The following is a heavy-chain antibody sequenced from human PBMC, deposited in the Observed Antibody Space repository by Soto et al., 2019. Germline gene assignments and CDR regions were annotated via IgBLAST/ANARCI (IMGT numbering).Heavy chain of an antibody. CDR3: ASGGLIYDHSGYSLPNWFDP. CDR2: VYHTGST. J-gene: IGHJ5*02. Sequence: PSETLSLTCAVSGVSISKGNYSWSWIRQPPGKGLEWIGFVYHTGSTYYNPSLKSRVTMSVDRSRNQFYLSLRSVTVADTAVYFCASGGLIYDHSGYSLPNWFDPWGQGTVVTVSS. V-gene: IGHV4-30-2*01. D-gene: IGHD3-22*01. CDR1: GVSISKGNYS.